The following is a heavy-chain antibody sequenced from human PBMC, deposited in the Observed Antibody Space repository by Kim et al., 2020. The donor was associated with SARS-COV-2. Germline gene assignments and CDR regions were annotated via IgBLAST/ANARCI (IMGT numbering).Heavy chain of an antibody. J-gene: IGHJ5*02. CDR2: IYASGST. CDR1: GVSVSSGGHY. CDR3: ASQPRIDR. D-gene: IGHD2-2*01. Sequence: SETLSLTCIVSGVSVSSGGHYWTWIRQHTGKGLEWIGNIYASGSTPYNPSLKSRVKISIDTSKNPFSLKLWSATAADTAAYHCASQPRIDRWGQVTLVSV. V-gene: IGHV4-31*02.